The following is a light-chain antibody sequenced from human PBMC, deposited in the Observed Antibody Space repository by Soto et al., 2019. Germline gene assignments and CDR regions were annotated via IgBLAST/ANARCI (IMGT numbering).Light chain of an antibody. V-gene: IGKV3-20*01. J-gene: IGKJ1*01. Sequence: DIVLIEFSGPLSLSPGERSTLSCRASQSVSNNYLAWYQQKPGQAPRLLIYGASNRATGIPDRFSGSGSGTDFTLTISRLEPEDFAVYYCQQYGSSGTFGQGTKVDIK. CDR1: QSVSNNY. CDR3: QQYGSSGT. CDR2: GAS.